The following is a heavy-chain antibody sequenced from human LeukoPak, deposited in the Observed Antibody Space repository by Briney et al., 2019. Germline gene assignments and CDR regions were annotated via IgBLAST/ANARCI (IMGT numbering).Heavy chain of an antibody. CDR1: GGSFSGYY. D-gene: IGHD3-3*01. Sequence: PSETLSLTCAVYGGSFSGYYWSWIRQPPGKGLEWIGEINHSGSTNYNPSLKSRVTISVDTSKNQLSLKLSSVTAADTAVYYCARVITIFGVVTMGYFDYWGQGTLVTVSS. V-gene: IGHV4-34*01. J-gene: IGHJ4*02. CDR3: ARVITIFGVVTMGYFDY. CDR2: INHSGST.